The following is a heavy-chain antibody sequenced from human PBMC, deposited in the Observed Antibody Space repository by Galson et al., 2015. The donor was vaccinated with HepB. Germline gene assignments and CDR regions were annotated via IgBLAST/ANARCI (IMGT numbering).Heavy chain of an antibody. V-gene: IGHV3-30*04. J-gene: IGHJ6*03. D-gene: IGHD6-6*01. CDR3: ARDAGPGIAGRPLYMGV. CDR2: ISYDGRKT. Sequence: SLRLSCAPSGFTFSSYAMHWVRQAPGRGLEWVALISYDGRKTNHADSVKGRFTISRDNSKNTLHLQMNSLRPEDTAVYYCARDAGPGIAGRPLYMGVWGKGTTVTVSS. CDR1: GFTFSSYA.